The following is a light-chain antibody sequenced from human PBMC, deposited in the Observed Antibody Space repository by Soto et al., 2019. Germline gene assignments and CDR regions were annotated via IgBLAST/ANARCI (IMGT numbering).Light chain of an antibody. CDR1: SSDVGSYNL. CDR3: YSYAGGNTWV. V-gene: IGLV2-23*01. Sequence: QSVLTQPASVSGSPGQSITISCTGTSSDVGSYNLVSWYQQHPAKAPKLMIYEGTKRPSGVSNRFSGSKSGNTASLTISGLQAEDEADYYCYSYAGGNTWVFGGGTKLTVL. J-gene: IGLJ3*02. CDR2: EGT.